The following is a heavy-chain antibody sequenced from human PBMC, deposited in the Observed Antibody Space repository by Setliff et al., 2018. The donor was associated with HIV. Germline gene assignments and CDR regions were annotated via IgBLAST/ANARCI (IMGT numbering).Heavy chain of an antibody. CDR2: ISAYNGNT. CDR1: GYTFTSYG. CDR3: ARDPFLDYYDDSGYPGGAFDI. D-gene: IGHD3-22*01. Sequence: ASVKVSCKASGYTFTSYGISWVRQAPGQGLEWMGWISAYNGNTKYAQKLQGRVTMTTDTSTSTAYMELRSLRSDDTAAYYCARDPFLDYYDDSGYPGGAFDIWGQGTMVTVSS. J-gene: IGHJ3*02. V-gene: IGHV1-18*01.